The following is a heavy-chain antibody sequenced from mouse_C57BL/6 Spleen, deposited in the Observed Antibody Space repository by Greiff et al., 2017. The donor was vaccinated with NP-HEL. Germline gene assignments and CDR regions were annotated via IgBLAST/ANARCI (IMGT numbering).Heavy chain of an antibody. D-gene: IGHD1-1*01. V-gene: IGHV1-80*01. CDR2: IYPGDGDT. J-gene: IGHJ3*01. CDR1: GYAFSSYW. Sequence: VQLQPSGAELVKPGASVKISCKASGYAFSSYWMNWVKQRPGKGLEWIGQIYPGDGDTNYNGKFKGKATLTEDKSSSTAYMQLSSLTSEDSAVYFCARDTHYGSSYDWFAYWGQGTLVTVSA. CDR3: ARDTHYGSSYDWFAY.